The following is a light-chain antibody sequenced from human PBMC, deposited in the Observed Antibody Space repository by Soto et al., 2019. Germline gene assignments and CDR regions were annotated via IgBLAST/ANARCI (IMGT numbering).Light chain of an antibody. CDR3: QQYGSSSWT. CDR1: HSVASY. CDR2: GAS. Sequence: VLTQSPGTLSLSPGERATLSCRASHSVASYLAWYQQRPGQAPRLLIYGASSRATGIPDRFSGSGSGTEFTLTISRLEPEDFAVYYCQQYGSSSWTFGQGTKVDIK. J-gene: IGKJ1*01. V-gene: IGKV3-20*01.